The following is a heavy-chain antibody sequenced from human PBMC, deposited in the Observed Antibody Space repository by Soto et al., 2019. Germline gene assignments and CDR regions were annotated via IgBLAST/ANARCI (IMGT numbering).Heavy chain of an antibody. Sequence: QVHLVESGGGVAQPGRSLRLSCVASGFTFDTYGIHWVRQATGKGLQWVALISYEGSNTYYADSVRGRFTISRDNSKHTLYLQINALRPDDTGVYYCARVTPGNNLYYFSGLDVWGRGTSVTVSS. CDR1: GFTFDTYG. CDR2: ISYEGSNT. D-gene: IGHD1-1*01. CDR3: ARVTPGNNLYYFSGLDV. V-gene: IGHV3-30-3*01. J-gene: IGHJ6*02.